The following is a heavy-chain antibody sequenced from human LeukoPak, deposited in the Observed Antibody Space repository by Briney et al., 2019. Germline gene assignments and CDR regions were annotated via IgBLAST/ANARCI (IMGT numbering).Heavy chain of an antibody. V-gene: IGHV1-8*01. J-gene: IGHJ4*02. CDR2: MNPNSGNT. Sequence: ASAKVSCKASGYTFTSYDINWVRQATGQGLEWMGWMNPNSGNTGYAQKFQGRVTMTRDTSTSTVYMELSSLRSEDTAVYYCAREEVGATTHILGYWGQGTLVTVSS. CDR1: GYTFTSYD. CDR3: AREEVGATTHILGY. D-gene: IGHD1-26*01.